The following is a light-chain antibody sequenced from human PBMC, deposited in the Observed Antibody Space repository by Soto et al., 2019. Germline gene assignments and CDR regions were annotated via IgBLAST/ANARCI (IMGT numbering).Light chain of an antibody. Sequence: EVLLTQSPSSLSSSLGETATVSCRASQSVRGYIGWYQQKPGQAPKLLIYGASTGATGIPARFSGRGSGTEVTLTISSLQSQVLAVYCCRQYNNWPPGSFGQGTKV. CDR2: GAS. J-gene: IGKJ1*01. V-gene: IGKV3-15*01. CDR3: RQYNNWPPGS. CDR1: QSVRGY.